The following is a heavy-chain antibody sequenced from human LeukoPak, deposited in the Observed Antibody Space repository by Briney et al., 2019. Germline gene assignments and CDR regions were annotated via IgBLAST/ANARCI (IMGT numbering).Heavy chain of an antibody. D-gene: IGHD5-12*01. CDR2: IGGSSIGHST. J-gene: IGHJ4*02. Sequence: WXGQAPGXGLEGVSGIGGSSIGHSTHYADSVKGRFTISRDNSKNMVYLQMDSLRAEDTALYYCARDSGWLRYHDWGQGALVTVSS. V-gene: IGHV3-23*01. CDR3: ARDSGWLRYHD.